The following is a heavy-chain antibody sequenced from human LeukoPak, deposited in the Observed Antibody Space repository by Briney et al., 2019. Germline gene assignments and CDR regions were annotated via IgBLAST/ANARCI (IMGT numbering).Heavy chain of an antibody. Sequence: GGSLRLSCAASGFTLDDYAMHWVRQAPGKGLEWVSLISGDGGSTYYADSVKGRFTISRDNSKNSLYLQMNSLRTEDTALYYCAKGGTGVLRYFDWLLPFDYWGQGTLVTVSS. CDR2: ISGDGGST. D-gene: IGHD3-9*01. V-gene: IGHV3-43*02. CDR3: AKGGTGVLRYFDWLLPFDY. CDR1: GFTLDDYA. J-gene: IGHJ4*02.